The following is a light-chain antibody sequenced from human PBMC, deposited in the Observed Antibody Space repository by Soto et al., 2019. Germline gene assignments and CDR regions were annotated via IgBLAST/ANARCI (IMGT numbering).Light chain of an antibody. CDR2: AAS. Sequence: DIQMTQSPSSLSASVGDRVTITCRASQSTSSYLNWYQQKPGKAPKLLIYAASNLQSGVPSRFSGSGSGTDFTLTISSLQPEDFAIYYCQQSYSTLSFTFGPGTKVDIK. CDR3: QQSYSTLSFT. V-gene: IGKV1-39*01. CDR1: QSTSSY. J-gene: IGKJ3*01.